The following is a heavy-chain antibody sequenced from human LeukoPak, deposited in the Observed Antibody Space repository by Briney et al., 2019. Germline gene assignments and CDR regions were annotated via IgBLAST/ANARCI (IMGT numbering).Heavy chain of an antibody. Sequence: GGSLRLSCAASGFTVSNNFMGWVRQAPGTGLEWVSGIYVDGSTYYADSAKGRFTISRHNSESTLYLQMSSLRPEDTAVYYCAKDNGLGSFYIFDYWGQGTLVTASA. CDR3: AKDNGLGSFYIFDY. CDR2: IYVDGST. D-gene: IGHD3-10*01. CDR1: GFTVSNNF. V-gene: IGHV3-53*04. J-gene: IGHJ4*02.